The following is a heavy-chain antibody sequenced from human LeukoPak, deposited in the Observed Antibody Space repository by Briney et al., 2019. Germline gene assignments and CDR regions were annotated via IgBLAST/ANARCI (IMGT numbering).Heavy chain of an antibody. CDR3: ARDFLMVRGVIGY. CDR2: ISAYNGNT. D-gene: IGHD3-10*01. Sequence: ASVKVSCKASGYTFTGYYMHWVRQAPGQGLEWMGWISAYNGNTNYAQKLQGRVTMTTDTSTSTAYMELRSLRSDDTAVYYCARDFLMVRGVIGYWGQGTLVTVSS. V-gene: IGHV1-18*04. CDR1: GYTFTGYY. J-gene: IGHJ4*02.